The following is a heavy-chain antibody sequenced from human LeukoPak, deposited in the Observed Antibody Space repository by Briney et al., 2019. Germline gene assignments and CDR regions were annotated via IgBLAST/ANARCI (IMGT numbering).Heavy chain of an antibody. V-gene: IGHV3-21*04. CDR3: VRDRGTYRPIDY. Sequence: PGGSLRLSCAASAFSLNAYNMNWVRQAPGKGLEWVSPISYTGTYIYYADSVKGRFTISRDNAQNSLYLQMNSLRAEDTATYYCVRDRGTYRPIDYWGQGTLVTVSS. CDR1: AFSLNAYN. J-gene: IGHJ4*02. D-gene: IGHD1-26*01. CDR2: ISYTGTYI.